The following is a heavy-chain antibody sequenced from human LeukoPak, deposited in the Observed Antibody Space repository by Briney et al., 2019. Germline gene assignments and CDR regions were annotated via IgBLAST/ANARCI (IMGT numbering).Heavy chain of an antibody. CDR2: IYHSGTT. J-gene: IGHJ4*02. CDR3: ARVTGYMVEDFFDY. CDR1: GYSISSGYY. Sequence: PSETLSLTCTVSGYSISSGYYWGWIRRPPGQGLEWIGIIYHSGTTYYNPSLKSRVTISVDTSKNQFSLKLRYVTAADTAVYYCARVTGYMVEDFFDYWGQGTLVTVSS. V-gene: IGHV4-38-2*02. D-gene: IGHD3-9*01.